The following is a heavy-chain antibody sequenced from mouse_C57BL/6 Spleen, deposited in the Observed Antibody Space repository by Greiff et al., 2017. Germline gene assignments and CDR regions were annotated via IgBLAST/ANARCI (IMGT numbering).Heavy chain of an antibody. V-gene: IGHV2-2*01. D-gene: IGHD1-1*01. CDR3: ARFSTTEMDY. CDR1: GFSLTSYG. CDR2: IWSGGST. J-gene: IGHJ4*01. Sequence: VKLVESGPGLVQPSQSLSITCTVSGFSLTSYGVHWVRQSPGQGLEWLGVIWSGGSTDYNADFICRLSISKDNSKSQVFLKMNSLQADDTAIYYCARFSTTEMDYWGQGTSVTVSS.